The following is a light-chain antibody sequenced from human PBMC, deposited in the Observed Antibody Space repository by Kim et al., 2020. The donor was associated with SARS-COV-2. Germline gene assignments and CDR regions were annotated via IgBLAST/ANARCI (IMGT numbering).Light chain of an antibody. Sequence: DIVMTQSPDSLAVSLGERATINCRSSQSVLHSSNSNNYLAWYQQKPGQPPKLLIYWASTRESGVPDRFSGSGSGSDFTLTISSLQAEDVAVYYCQQYYSTPYTFGQVTKLEI. V-gene: IGKV4-1*01. CDR1: QSVLHSSNSNNY. J-gene: IGKJ2*01. CDR3: QQYYSTPYT. CDR2: WAS.